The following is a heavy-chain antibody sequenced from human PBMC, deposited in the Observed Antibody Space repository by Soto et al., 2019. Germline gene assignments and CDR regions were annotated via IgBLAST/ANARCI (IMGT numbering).Heavy chain of an antibody. V-gene: IGHV3-23*01. J-gene: IGHJ6*02. CDR1: GFTFSGYA. Sequence: EVQLLESGGCLVQPGGSQRLSCAASGFTFSGYAMTWVRQAPGKGLEWVSSISGSGANTYYADSVKGRFTISRDNSKNTLSLQMTRLRADDTAVYYCAKSPDFYYDGMDVWGQGTPVTVSS. CDR2: ISGSGANT. CDR3: AKSPDFYYDGMDV.